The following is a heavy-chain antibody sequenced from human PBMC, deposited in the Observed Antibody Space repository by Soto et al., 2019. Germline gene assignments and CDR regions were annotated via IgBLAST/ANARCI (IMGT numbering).Heavy chain of an antibody. CDR1: GGSISSSSYY. D-gene: IGHD1-26*01. CDR3: AREGHSGSYWDYYYYGMDV. J-gene: IGHJ6*02. CDR2: IYYSGST. V-gene: IGHV4-39*02. Sequence: QLQLQESGPGLVKPSETLSLTCTVSGGSISSSSYYWGWIRQPPGKGLEWIGSIYYSGSTYYNPSLKSRVTISVDTSKNQFSLKLSSVTAADTAVYYCAREGHSGSYWDYYYYGMDVWGQGTTVTVSS.